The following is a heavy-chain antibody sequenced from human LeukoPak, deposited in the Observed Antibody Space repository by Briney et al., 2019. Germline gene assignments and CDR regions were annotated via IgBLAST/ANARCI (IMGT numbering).Heavy chain of an antibody. D-gene: IGHD1-1*01. J-gene: IGHJ3*02. V-gene: IGHV3-43*02. CDR1: GLTFDHYV. Sequence: QPGGSLRLSCAASGLTFDHYVMHWVRQAPGKGLEWVSLISGDGGSTYYADSVKGRLTISRDNSKNSLYLQMNSLTTEDTALYFCAKGTTMYAFHIWGQGTMVTVSS. CDR3: AKGTTMYAFHI. CDR2: ISGDGGST.